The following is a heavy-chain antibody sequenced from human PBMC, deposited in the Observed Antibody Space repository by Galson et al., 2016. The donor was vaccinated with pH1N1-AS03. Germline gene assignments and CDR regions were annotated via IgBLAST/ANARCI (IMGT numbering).Heavy chain of an antibody. CDR2: ISITGTYT. CDR3: ARSGDYYDSSGYYWGQQYYFDY. V-gene: IGHV3-11*06. CDR1: GFSFSDYY. D-gene: IGHD3-22*01. Sequence: SLRLSCAASGFSFSDYYMSWIRQAPGKGLEWISFISITGTYTNYADSVKGRFTISRDNSKNSVFLQMYSLRAEDTAVYYCARSGDYYDSSGYYWGQQYYFDYWGQGTLVTVSS. J-gene: IGHJ4*02.